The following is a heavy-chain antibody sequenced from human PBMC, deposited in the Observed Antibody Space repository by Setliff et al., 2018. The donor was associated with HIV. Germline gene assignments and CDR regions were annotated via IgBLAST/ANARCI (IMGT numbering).Heavy chain of an antibody. CDR1: GIVFSSYT. Sequence: GGSLRLSCAASGIVFSSYTMTWVRQAPGKGLEWVSAVRAGGGSTFYADSVKGRFTISRDDSKNTLYLQMNSLRAEDTAIYYCAKIVVWNYNIDYWGQGTLVTVSS. CDR3: AKIVVWNYNIDY. D-gene: IGHD1-7*01. V-gene: IGHV3-23*01. J-gene: IGHJ4*02. CDR2: VRAGGGST.